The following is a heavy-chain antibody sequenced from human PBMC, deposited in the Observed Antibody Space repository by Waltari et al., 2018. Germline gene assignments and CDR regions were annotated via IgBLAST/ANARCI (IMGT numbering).Heavy chain of an antibody. Sequence: HLAESGGGLVTSGGSLRLTCTPSGFVFSDSDMNSVRQAPGRGLEWVSSIGGGSRTYTFYADSVKGRFTISRDNAKNSLYLQMNSLRAGDSAVYYCTRDLYGSGGDWFDPWGQGTLVSVSS. CDR2: IGGGSRTYT. J-gene: IGHJ5*02. D-gene: IGHD3-10*01. CDR3: TRDLYGSGGDWFDP. CDR1: GFVFSDSD. V-gene: IGHV3-21*03.